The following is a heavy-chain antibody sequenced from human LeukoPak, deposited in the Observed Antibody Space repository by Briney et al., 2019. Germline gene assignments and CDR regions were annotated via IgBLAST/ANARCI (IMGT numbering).Heavy chain of an antibody. Sequence: SETLSLTCAVYGGSFSGYYWGWIRQPPGKGLEWIGSIYHSGSTYYNPSLKSRVTMSVDTSKNQFSLKLSSVTAADTAVYYCARGAAADNWFDPWGQGTLVTVSS. CDR3: ARGAAADNWFDP. J-gene: IGHJ5*02. V-gene: IGHV4-34*01. D-gene: IGHD6-13*01. CDR1: GGSFSGYY. CDR2: IYHSGST.